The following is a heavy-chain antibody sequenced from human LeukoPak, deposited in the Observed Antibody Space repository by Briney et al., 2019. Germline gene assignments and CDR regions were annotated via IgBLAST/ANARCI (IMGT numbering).Heavy chain of an antibody. V-gene: IGHV1-18*01. CDR2: IIPIFGTA. J-gene: IGHJ4*02. CDR1: GYTFSRYG. CDR3: ARSNDY. Sequence: ASVKVSCKASGYTFSRYGINWVRQAPGQGLEWMGGIIPIFGTANYAQKLQGRVTMTTDTSTSTAYMELRSLRSDDTAVYYCARSNDYWGQGTLVTVSS.